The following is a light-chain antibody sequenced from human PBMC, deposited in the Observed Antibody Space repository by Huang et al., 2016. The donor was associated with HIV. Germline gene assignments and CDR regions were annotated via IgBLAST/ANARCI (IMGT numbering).Light chain of an antibody. J-gene: IGKJ4*01. Sequence: DIQMTQSPSSLSASAGDRVTITCRASQDIRNSLAWYQQKPGRAPKLLLYASSRLQNGVPSRFSGSGSGTDNTLTISGLQPEDFATYYCQQYYSTPSLTFGGGTKVEIK. CDR1: QDIRNS. CDR3: QQYYSTPSLT. CDR2: ASS. V-gene: IGKV1-NL1*01.